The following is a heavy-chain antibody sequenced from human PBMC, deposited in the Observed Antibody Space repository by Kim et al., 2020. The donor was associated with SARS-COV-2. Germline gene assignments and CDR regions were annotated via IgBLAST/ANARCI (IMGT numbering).Heavy chain of an antibody. V-gene: IGHV3-30*04. CDR2: ISYDGSNK. D-gene: IGHD3-10*01. J-gene: IGHJ4*01. Sequence: GGSLRLSCAASGFTFSSYAMHWVRQAPGKGLEWVAVISYDGSNKYYADSVKGRFTISRDNSKNTLYLQMNSLRAEDTAVYYCARDYYGSGSYYNVLPDY. CDR3: ARDYYGSGSYYNVLPDY. CDR1: GFTFSSYA.